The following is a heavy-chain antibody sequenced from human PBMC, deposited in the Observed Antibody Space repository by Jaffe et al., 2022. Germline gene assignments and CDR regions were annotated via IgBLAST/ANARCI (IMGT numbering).Heavy chain of an antibody. V-gene: IGHV4-39*01. J-gene: IGHJ5*02. CDR2: IYYSGST. CDR1: GGSISSSSYY. Sequence: QLQLQESGPGLVKPSETLSLTCTVSGGSISSSSYYWGWIRQPPGKGLEWIGSIYYSGSTYYNPSLKSRVTISVDTSKNQFSLKLSSVTAADTAVYYCARHHAPYSSGWHHNWFDPWGQGTLVTVSS. D-gene: IGHD6-19*01. CDR3: ARHHAPYSSGWHHNWFDP.